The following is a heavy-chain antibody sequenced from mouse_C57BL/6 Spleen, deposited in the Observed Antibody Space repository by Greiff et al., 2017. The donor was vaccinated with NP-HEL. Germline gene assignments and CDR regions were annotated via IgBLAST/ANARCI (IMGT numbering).Heavy chain of an antibody. CDR1: GFTFSDYG. D-gene: IGHD2-4*01. J-gene: IGHJ3*01. CDR2: ISSGSSNI. V-gene: IGHV5-17*01. Sequence: EVHLVESGGGLVKPGGSLKLSCAASGFTFSDYGMHWVRQAPEKGLEWVAYISSGSSNIYYADTVKGRFTISRDNAKNTLFLQMTSLRSEETAMYYCARGDYDGGFAYWGQGTLVTVSA. CDR3: ARGDYDGGFAY.